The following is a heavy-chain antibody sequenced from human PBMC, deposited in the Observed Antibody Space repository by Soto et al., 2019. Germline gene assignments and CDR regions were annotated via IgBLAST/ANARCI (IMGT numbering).Heavy chain of an antibody. J-gene: IGHJ4*02. V-gene: IGHV4-61*08. CDR1: GGSISSGDYY. CDR3: ARTPGAAAGRDY. D-gene: IGHD6-13*01. CDR2: IYYSGST. Sequence: SETLSLTCTVSGGSISSGDYYWSWIRQPPGKGLEWIGYIYYSGSTNYNPSLKSRVTMSVDTSKNQFSLKLSSVTAADTAVYYCARTPGAAAGRDYWGQGTLVTVSS.